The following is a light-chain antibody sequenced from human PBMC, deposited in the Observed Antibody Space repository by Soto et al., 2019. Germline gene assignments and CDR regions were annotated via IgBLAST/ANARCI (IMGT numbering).Light chain of an antibody. J-gene: IGKJ1*01. V-gene: IGKV3D-15*01. CDR1: QSVSSN. CDR3: QQYHGWPPRT. Sequence: EIVMTQSPTILSVSPGERATLSCRASQSVSSNLSWYQQKHGQAPRLLIYGVYPNAPGIQARFNGSGSGAEFILTISRRQTQDYAVNDCQQYHGWPPRTFGQGNELEIK. CDR2: GVY.